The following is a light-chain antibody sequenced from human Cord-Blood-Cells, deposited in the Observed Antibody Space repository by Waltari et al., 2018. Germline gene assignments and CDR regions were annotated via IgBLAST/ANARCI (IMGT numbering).Light chain of an antibody. CDR3: QQRSNWPRT. CDR1: QSVSSY. V-gene: IGKV3-11*01. CDR2: DAS. Sequence: EIVFTHHPAPLSLSRGQRSTLSCRANQSVSSYLAWYQQNPGQAPRLLIYDASNRATGIPARFSGSGSGTDFTLTISSLEPEDFAVYYCQQRSNWPRTFGQGTKLEIK. J-gene: IGKJ2*01.